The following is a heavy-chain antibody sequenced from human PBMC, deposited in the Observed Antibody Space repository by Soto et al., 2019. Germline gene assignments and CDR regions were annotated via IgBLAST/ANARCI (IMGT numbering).Heavy chain of an antibody. D-gene: IGHD2-2*02. Sequence: TLCLTCAVYGGSFSGYYWSWIRQPPGKGLEWIGYIYHSGSTYYNPSLKSRVTISVDRSKNQFSLKLSSVTAADTAVYYCARGVNIVVVPAAIGMNWFDPWGQGTLVTVFS. V-gene: IGHV4-30-2*01. J-gene: IGHJ5*02. CDR3: ARGVNIVVVPAAIGMNWFDP. CDR2: IYHSGST. CDR1: GGSFSGYY.